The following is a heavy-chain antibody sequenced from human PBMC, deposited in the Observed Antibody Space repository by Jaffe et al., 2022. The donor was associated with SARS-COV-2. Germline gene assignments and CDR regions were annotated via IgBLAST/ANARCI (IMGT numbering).Heavy chain of an antibody. CDR2: ISNNGGNT. J-gene: IGHJ4*02. CDR1: GYTFSTYA. V-gene: IGHV3-64D*09. CDR3: VKERITGWYDFDY. Sequence: EVQLVESGGGLVQPGGSLRLSCSASGYTFSTYAMHWVRQAPGKGLEYVSGISNNGGNTYYADSVKGRFTISRDNSKNTLYLQMSSLKPDDLAVYYCVKERITGWYDFDYWGQGALVTVSS. D-gene: IGHD6-19*01.